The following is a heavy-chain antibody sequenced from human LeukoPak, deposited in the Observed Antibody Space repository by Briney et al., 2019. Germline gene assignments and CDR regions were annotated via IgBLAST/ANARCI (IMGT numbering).Heavy chain of an antibody. V-gene: IGHV4-59*01. CDR1: GGSISSYY. Sequence: SETLSLTCTVSGGSISSYYWSWIRQPPGKGLEWIGYIDYSGSTNYNPSLKSRVTISVDTSKNQFSLKLSSVTAADTAVYYCAREAAGPYCYYGMDVWGQGTTVTVSS. D-gene: IGHD6-19*01. CDR3: AREAAGPYCYYGMDV. CDR2: IDYSGST. J-gene: IGHJ6*02.